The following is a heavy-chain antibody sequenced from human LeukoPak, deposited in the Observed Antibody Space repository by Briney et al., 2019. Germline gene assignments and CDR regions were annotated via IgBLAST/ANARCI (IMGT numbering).Heavy chain of an antibody. CDR3: ARSLNYYDYVWGSYRSRGTLDY. CDR2: IKQDGSEK. D-gene: IGHD3-16*02. V-gene: IGHV3-7*01. J-gene: IGHJ4*02. Sequence: GGSLRLSCAAPGFTFSSYWMSWVRQAPGKGLEWVANIKQDGSEKYYVDSVKGRFTISRDNAKNSLYLQMNSLRAEDTAVYYCARSLNYYDYVWGSYRSRGTLDYWGQGTLVTVSS. CDR1: GFTFSSYW.